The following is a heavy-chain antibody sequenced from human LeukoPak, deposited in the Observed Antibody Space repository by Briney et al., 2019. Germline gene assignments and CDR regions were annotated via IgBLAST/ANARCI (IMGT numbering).Heavy chain of an antibody. V-gene: IGHV1-8*01. D-gene: IGHD6-6*01. CDR3: AREGVEYSRVYYYGMDV. CDR1: RYTFTSYD. J-gene: IGHJ6*02. Sequence: ASLKVSCKPSRYTFTSYDINCAREATGQGLWWMGWMNPNSGNTGYAQKLQCRVTMTRNTSISTAYMELSSLRSEDTAVYYCAREGVEYSRVYYYGMDVWGQGTTVTVSS. CDR2: MNPNSGNT.